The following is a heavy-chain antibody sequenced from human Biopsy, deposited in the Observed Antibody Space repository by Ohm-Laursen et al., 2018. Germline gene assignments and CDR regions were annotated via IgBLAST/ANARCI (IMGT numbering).Heavy chain of an antibody. CDR1: GDTFTNYA. CDR2: IIPSLDPA. V-gene: IGHV1-69*04. Sequence: SVKVSCKASGDTFTNYALTWVRQAPGQGLEWMGRIIPSLDPADTAHQFQGRVTITADKSTSTAYMEVTNLRPEDTAMYYCARGGKYYDSSGFYHVYLDYWGQGSLVIVSS. D-gene: IGHD3-22*01. J-gene: IGHJ4*02. CDR3: ARGGKYYDSSGFYHVYLDY.